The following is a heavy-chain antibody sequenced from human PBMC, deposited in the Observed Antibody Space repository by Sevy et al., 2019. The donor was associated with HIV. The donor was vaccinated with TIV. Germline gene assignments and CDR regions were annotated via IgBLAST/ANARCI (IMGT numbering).Heavy chain of an antibody. CDR1: GFTFSSYA. V-gene: IGHV3-30-3*01. J-gene: IGHJ6*02. D-gene: IGHD2-2*01. CDR2: ISYDGSNK. CDR3: ARVGVVVPAAKFYYYYGMDV. Sequence: GGSLRLSCAASGFTFSSYAMHWVRQAPGKGLEWVAVISYDGSNKYYAHSVKGRFTISRDNSKNTLYLQMNSLRAEDTAVYYCARVGVVVPAAKFYYYYGMDVWGQGTTVTVSS.